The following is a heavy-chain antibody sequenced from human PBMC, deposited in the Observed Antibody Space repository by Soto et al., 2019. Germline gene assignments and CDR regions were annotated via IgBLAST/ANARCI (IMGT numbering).Heavy chain of an antibody. CDR3: AKDFESLQAAYFDY. Sequence: GGSVRQSCAASEFTYSGYAMSWVRQAPGKGLEWVSAISGSGGSTYYADSVKGRFTISRDNSKNTLYLQMNSLRAEDTAVYYCAKDFESLQAAYFDYWGQGTLVTVSS. CDR2: ISGSGGST. D-gene: IGHD5-12*01. CDR1: EFTYSGYA. V-gene: IGHV3-23*01. J-gene: IGHJ4*02.